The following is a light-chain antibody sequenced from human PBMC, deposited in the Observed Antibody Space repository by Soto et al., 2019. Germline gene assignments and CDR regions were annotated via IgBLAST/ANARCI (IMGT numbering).Light chain of an antibody. CDR1: QSIDSF. CDR3: QQSYSTPRT. Sequence: DLQMTQSPSSLSASVGDRVTITCRASQSIDSFLNWYQQKPGKAPKLLIYAASSLQSGVPSRFSGSGSGTDFTLTIVSLQPEDSATYYCQQSYSTPRTFGPGTKVDIK. J-gene: IGKJ3*01. V-gene: IGKV1-39*01. CDR2: AAS.